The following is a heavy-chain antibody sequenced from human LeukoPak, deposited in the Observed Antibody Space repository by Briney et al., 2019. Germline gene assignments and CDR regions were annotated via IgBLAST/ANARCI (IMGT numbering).Heavy chain of an antibody. V-gene: IGHV4-30-4*08. CDR3: ARVPWQWLVRGAFDI. CDR2: IYYSGST. Sequence: SQTLSLTCTVSGGSISSGDYYWSWIRQPPGKGLEWIGYIYYSGSTYYNPSLKSRVTISVDTSKNQFSLKLSSVTAADTAVYYCARVPWQWLVRGAFDIWGQGTMVTVSS. J-gene: IGHJ3*02. D-gene: IGHD6-19*01. CDR1: GGSISSGDYY.